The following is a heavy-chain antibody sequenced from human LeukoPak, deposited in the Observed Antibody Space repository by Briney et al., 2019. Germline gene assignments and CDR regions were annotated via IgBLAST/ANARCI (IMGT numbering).Heavy chain of an antibody. CDR3: ARSDGDSTFDY. D-gene: IGHD2-21*01. CDR1: GGSISSYY. V-gene: IGHV4-59*12. Sequence: NPSETLSLTCTVSGGSISSYYWSWIRQPPGKGLEWIGYIYHSGSTYYNPSLKSRVTISVDRSKNQFSLKLSSVTAADTAVYYCARSDGDSTFDYWGQGTLVTVSS. J-gene: IGHJ4*02. CDR2: IYHSGST.